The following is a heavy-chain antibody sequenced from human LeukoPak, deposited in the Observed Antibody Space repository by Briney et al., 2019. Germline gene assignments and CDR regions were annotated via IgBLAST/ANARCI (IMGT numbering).Heavy chain of an antibody. CDR1: GFTFSSYA. V-gene: IGHV3-23*01. Sequence: SGGSLRLSCAASGFTFSSYAMSWVRQAPGKGLEWVSVISGSGGSTYYADSVKGRFTISRDNSKNTLYLQMNSLRAEDTAVYYCAKRVTSCYVHWGQGTLVTVSS. CDR2: ISGSGGST. D-gene: IGHD2-2*01. J-gene: IGHJ4*02. CDR3: AKRVTSCYVH.